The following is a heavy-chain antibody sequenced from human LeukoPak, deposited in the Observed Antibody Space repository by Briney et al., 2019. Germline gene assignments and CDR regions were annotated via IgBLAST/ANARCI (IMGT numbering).Heavy chain of an antibody. CDR2: IYTSGST. CDR3: AREVVSAAKYDY. D-gene: IGHD2-2*01. J-gene: IGHJ4*02. Sequence: SETLSLTCTVSGGSISSGSYYWSWIRQPAGKGLEWIGRIYTSGSTNYNPSLKSRVTISVDTSKNQFSLKLSSATAADTAVYYCAREVVSAAKYDYWGQGTLVTVSS. CDR1: GGSISSGSYY. V-gene: IGHV4-61*02.